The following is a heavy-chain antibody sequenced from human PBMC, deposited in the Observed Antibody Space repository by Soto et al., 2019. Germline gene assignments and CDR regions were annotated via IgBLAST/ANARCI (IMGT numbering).Heavy chain of an antibody. J-gene: IGHJ4*02. D-gene: IGHD7-27*01. CDR1: GFTVVNAW. V-gene: IGHV3-15*07. Sequence: DVHLVESGGGLVKPGESLRLSCAASGFTVVNAWMNWVRQAPGKGPEWVGRIRSKKDGGTTDYGAPVKGSFTISRDESKNTLYLQMNSLKTEDTAVYYCTTEYWGGFGSWGQGTLVTVSS. CDR2: IRSKKDGGTT. CDR3: TTEYWGGFGS.